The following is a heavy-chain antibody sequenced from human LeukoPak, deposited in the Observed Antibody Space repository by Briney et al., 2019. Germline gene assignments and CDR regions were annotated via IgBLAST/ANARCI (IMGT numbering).Heavy chain of an antibody. Sequence: SETLSLTCAVHGGSFSGYYWSWIRQPPGKGLEWIGEINHSGSTNYNPSLKSRVTISVDTTKNQSSLKLSSVTAADTAVYYCARTNVEMATTFDYWGQGTLVTVSS. CDR1: GGSFSGYY. CDR3: ARTNVEMATTFDY. D-gene: IGHD5-24*01. J-gene: IGHJ4*02. CDR2: INHSGST. V-gene: IGHV4-34*01.